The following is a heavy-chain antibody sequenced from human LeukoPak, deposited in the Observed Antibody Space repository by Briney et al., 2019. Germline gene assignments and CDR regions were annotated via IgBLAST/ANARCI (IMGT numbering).Heavy chain of an antibody. V-gene: IGHV4-59*01. CDR3: ARKGGSGWTFDY. J-gene: IGHJ4*02. CDR2: IYSTGSV. Sequence: SEPLSLTCTVSGDSTSSNYWSWIRQPPGKGLEWIGFIYSTGSVNYNPSLKSRVTIILDTSKNHFSLELNSVTAADTAVYFCARKGGSGWTFDYWGQGILVTVSS. CDR1: GDSTSSNY. D-gene: IGHD6-19*01.